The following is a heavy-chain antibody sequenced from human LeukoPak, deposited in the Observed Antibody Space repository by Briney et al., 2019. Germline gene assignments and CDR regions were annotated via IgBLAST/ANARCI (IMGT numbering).Heavy chain of an antibody. D-gene: IGHD6-13*01. Sequence: PGGSLRLSCAASGFTFSSYAMSWVRQAPGKGLECVSSISGSDGSTYYADSVKGRFTISRDNSKNTLCLQMNSLRAEDTAVYYCAREGSSLDYWGQGTLVTVSS. CDR1: GFTFSSYA. V-gene: IGHV3-23*01. CDR3: AREGSSLDY. CDR2: ISGSDGST. J-gene: IGHJ4*02.